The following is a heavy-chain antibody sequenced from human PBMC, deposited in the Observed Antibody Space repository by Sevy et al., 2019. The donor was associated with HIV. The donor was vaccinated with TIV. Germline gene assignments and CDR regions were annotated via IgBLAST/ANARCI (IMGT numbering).Heavy chain of an antibody. CDR2: IYYSGST. D-gene: IGHD3-16*01. Sequence: SESLSLTCTVSGGSISSYYWSWIRQPPGKGLKWIGYIYYSGSTNYNPSLKSRVTISVDTSKYQFSLKLSSVTAADTAVYYCARQVGDIGVAYFDYWGQVTLVTVSS. CDR3: ARQVGDIGVAYFDY. J-gene: IGHJ4*02. V-gene: IGHV4-59*08. CDR1: GGSISSYY.